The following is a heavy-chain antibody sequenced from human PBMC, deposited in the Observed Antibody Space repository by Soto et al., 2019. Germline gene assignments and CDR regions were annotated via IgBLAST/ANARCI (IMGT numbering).Heavy chain of an antibody. CDR2: IWYDGSNK. D-gene: IGHD3-3*02. J-gene: IGHJ4*02. CDR3: ARFHPESLLAEYYFDF. Sequence: PGGSLRLSCAASGFTFSSYGMHWVRQAPGKGLEWVAVIWYDGSNKYYADSVKGRFTISRDNAKNSLYLQMNSLRAEDTAVYYCARFHPESLLAEYYFDFWGQGTLVTVSS. V-gene: IGHV3-33*01. CDR1: GFTFSSYG.